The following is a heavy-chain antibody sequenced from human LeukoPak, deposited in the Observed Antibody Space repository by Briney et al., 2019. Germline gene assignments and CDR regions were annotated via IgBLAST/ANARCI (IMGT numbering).Heavy chain of an antibody. CDR3: AKPKRGYCYGYYFDY. V-gene: IGHV3-30*02. CDR2: IRYDGSNK. D-gene: IGHD5-18*01. Sequence: PGGSLRLSCAASGITFSSYGMHWVRQAPGKGLEWVAFIRYDGSNKYYADSVKGRFTISRDNSKNTLYLQMNSLRAEDTAVYYCAKPKRGYCYGYYFDYWGQGTLVTVSS. CDR1: GITFSSYG. J-gene: IGHJ4*02.